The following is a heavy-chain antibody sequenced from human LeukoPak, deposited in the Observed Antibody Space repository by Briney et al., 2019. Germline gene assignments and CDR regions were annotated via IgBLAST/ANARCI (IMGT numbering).Heavy chain of an antibody. CDR3: AREAVAGNYFDN. CDR1: GFIFSRYS. J-gene: IGHJ4*02. Sequence: GGSLRLSCAASGFIFSRYSMNWARQAPGKGLEWVSYIGSSSSTIHYADSVKGRFTISRDHAKNSLYLQMNSLRDEDTAVYYCAREAVAGNYFDNWGQGTLVTVSS. V-gene: IGHV3-48*02. D-gene: IGHD6-19*01. CDR2: IGSSSSTI.